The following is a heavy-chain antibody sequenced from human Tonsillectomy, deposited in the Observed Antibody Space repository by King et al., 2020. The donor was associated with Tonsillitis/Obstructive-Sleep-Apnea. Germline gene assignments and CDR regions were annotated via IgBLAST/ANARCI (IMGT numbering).Heavy chain of an antibody. CDR3: ARRRRGLIRAPGNNWFDP. D-gene: IGHD6-13*01. CDR2: IYPVDSDT. Sequence: VQLVESGAEVKKPGESLKISCKADGYTFSNYWIVWVRQVPGKGLEWMGIIYPVDSDTRYSPSFEGQVTISADKSINTAYLHWSSLKASDTAIYYCARRRRGLIRAPGNNWFDPWGQGTLLTVSS. CDR1: GYTFSNYW. J-gene: IGHJ5*02. V-gene: IGHV5-51*01.